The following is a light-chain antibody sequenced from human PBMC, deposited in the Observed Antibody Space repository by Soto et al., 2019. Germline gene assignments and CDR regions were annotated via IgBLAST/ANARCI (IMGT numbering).Light chain of an antibody. V-gene: IGKV1-39*01. CDR3: QQTYSTPYT. CDR1: QRITTY. J-gene: IGKJ2*01. CDR2: TSG. Sequence: HMTQSPSSLSASVGDRVTITCRASQRITTYLNWYQQKPGEAPKLLISTSGTLQRGVPSRFSGSGSGTDFTLTITRLQPADFATYFCQQTYSTPYTFGQGTQLEFK.